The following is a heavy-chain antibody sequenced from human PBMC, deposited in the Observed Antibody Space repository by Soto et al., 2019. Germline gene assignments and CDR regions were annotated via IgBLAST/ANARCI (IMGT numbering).Heavy chain of an antibody. V-gene: IGHV3-11*01. CDR2: ISSSGTGI. D-gene: IGHD2-15*01. Sequence: QVQLVESGGGLVKPGGSLRLSCAASGFTFSDYYMTWIRQAPGKGLEWVSYISSSGTGIYYPDSVKGRFTISRDNAKKSLYLQMSSLRAEDTAVYYCARAYSDAFDIWGQGTMVTVSS. CDR1: GFTFSDYY. J-gene: IGHJ3*02. CDR3: ARAYSDAFDI.